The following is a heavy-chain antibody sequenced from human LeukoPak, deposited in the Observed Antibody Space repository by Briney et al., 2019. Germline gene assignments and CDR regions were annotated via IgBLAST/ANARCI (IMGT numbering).Heavy chain of an antibody. D-gene: IGHD2-2*01. V-gene: IGHV3-66*01. CDR2: IYSGGTT. CDR3: ARDLAYCSSTSCYRAYYFDY. CDR1: GFTVSSNY. J-gene: IGHJ4*02. Sequence: GGSLRLSCAASGFTVSSNYMSWVRQAPGKGLEWVSVIYSGGTTYYADSVKGRFIISRDNSKNTLYLQMNSLRAEDTAVYYCARDLAYCSSTSCYRAYYFDYWGQGTLVTVSS.